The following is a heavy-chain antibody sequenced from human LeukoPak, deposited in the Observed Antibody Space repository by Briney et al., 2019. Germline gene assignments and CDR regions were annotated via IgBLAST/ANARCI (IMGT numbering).Heavy chain of an antibody. CDR1: GFTFSSYG. CDR2: IWYDGSNK. V-gene: IGHV3-33*01. CDR3: AREVPMVRGVTAYYYYGMDV. Sequence: GGSLRLSCAASGFTFSSYGMHGVRQAPGKGLEWVAVIWYDGSNKYYADSVKGRFTISRDNSKNTLYLQMNSLRAEDTAVYYCAREVPMVRGVTAYYYYGMDVWGQGTTVTVSS. D-gene: IGHD3-10*01. J-gene: IGHJ6*02.